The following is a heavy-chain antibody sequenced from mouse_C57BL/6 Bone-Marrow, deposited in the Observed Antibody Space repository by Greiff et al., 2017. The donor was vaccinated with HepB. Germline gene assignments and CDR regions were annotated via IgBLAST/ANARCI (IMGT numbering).Heavy chain of an antibody. CDR1: GYTFTSYW. CDR2: IYPGSGST. D-gene: IGHD2-2*01. J-gene: IGHJ2*01. CDR3: ARCGYDEGYYFDY. V-gene: IGHV1-55*01. Sequence: QMQLKQPGAELVKPGASVKMSCKASGYTFTSYWITWVKQRPGQGLEWIGDIYPGSGSTNYNEKFKSKATLTVDTSSSTAYMQLSSLTSEDSAVYYCARCGYDEGYYFDYWGQGTTLTVSS.